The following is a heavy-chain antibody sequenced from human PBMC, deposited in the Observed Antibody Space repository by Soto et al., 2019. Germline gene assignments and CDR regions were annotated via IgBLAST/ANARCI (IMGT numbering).Heavy chain of an antibody. J-gene: IGHJ2*01. CDR3: ARGTTQVTSFDL. D-gene: IGHD2-21*02. CDR2: ISGFNGKT. Sequence: GASVKVSCKASGYTFTSYGIGWVRQAPGQGLEWMGWISGFNGKTWYAQRFQDRVSLTIDTSTTMAYLELKSLTSDDTAVFYCARGTTQVTSFDLWGRGTLVTVSS. V-gene: IGHV1-18*04. CDR1: GYTFTSYG.